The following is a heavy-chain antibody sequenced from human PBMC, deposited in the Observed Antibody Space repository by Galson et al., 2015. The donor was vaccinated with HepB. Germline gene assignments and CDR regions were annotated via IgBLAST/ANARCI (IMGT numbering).Heavy chain of an antibody. J-gene: IGHJ3*02. V-gene: IGHV3-15*07. CDR1: GFTFSNAW. Sequence: SLRLSCAASGFTFSNAWMNWVRQAPGKGLEWVGRIKSKTDGGTTDYAAPVKGRFTISRDDSKNTLYLQMDSLKTEDTAVYYCTTDSARVRWGAFDIWGQGTMVTVSS. CDR3: TTDSARVRWGAFDI. CDR2: IKSKTDGGTT. D-gene: IGHD7-27*01.